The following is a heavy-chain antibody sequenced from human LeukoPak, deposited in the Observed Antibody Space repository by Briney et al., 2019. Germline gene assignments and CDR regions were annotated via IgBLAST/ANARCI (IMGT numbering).Heavy chain of an antibody. CDR3: ARDRGYSYARGRDYYYMDV. D-gene: IGHD5-18*01. CDR1: GGSISSYY. J-gene: IGHJ6*03. CDR2: IYTSGST. Sequence: PSEALSLTCTVSGGSISSYYWSWIRQPAGKGLEWIGRIYTSGSTNYNPSLKSRVTMSVDKSKNQFSLKLSSVTAADTAVYYCARDRGYSYARGRDYYYMDVWGKGTTVTVSS. V-gene: IGHV4-4*07.